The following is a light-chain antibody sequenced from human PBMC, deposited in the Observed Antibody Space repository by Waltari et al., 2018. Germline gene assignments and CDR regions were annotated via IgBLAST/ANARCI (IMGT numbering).Light chain of an antibody. CDR2: VNSDGSH. V-gene: IGLV4-69*01. Sequence: QLVLTQSPSASASLGASVKLTCTLSSWHITNVIAHPQQPGKGPRYLMKVNSDGSHRKGDDIPDRFSGSGSGPERYLTISSLQSEDEADYYCETGGHGTWVFGGGTKLTVL. J-gene: IGLJ3*02. CDR3: ETGGHGTWV. CDR1: SWHITNV.